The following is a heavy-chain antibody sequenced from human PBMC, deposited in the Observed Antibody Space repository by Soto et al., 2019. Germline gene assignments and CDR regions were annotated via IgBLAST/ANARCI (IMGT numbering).Heavy chain of an antibody. CDR2: IYDGGRT. CDR1: GGSISTVDYW. D-gene: IGHD7-27*01. Sequence: QVQLQESGPGLVKPSQTLSLTCTVSGGSISTVDYWWSWIRQSPDMGLEWIGHIYDGGRTYNNPSLESRVTMSVRTTKRHLSLTLSSVRAADEAVYYCARGQSGDKVDSWGQGTLVTVSS. V-gene: IGHV4-30-4*01. CDR3: ARGQSGDKVDS. J-gene: IGHJ4*02.